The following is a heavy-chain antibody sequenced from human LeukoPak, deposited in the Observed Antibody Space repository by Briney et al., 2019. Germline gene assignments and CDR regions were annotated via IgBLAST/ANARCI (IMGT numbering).Heavy chain of an antibody. CDR1: GFTFSSYE. J-gene: IGHJ4*02. D-gene: IGHD2-21*02. CDR2: IKQDGSEK. V-gene: IGHV3-7*03. Sequence: GGSLRLSCAASGFTFSSYEMNWVRQAPGKGLEWVANIKQDGSEKYYVDSVKGRFTISRDNSKSTLYLEMKSLRADDTAVYYCAKDRRVATGYYFDYWGQGTLVTVSS. CDR3: AKDRRVATGYYFDY.